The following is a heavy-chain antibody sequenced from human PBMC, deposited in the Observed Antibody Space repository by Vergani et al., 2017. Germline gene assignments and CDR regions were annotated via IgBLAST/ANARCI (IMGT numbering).Heavy chain of an antibody. CDR2: IIPIFGIA. CDR3: ARVLPRYRDAFDI. V-gene: IGHV1-69*17. Sequence: QVQLVQSGAEVKTPGASVKVSCKASGYTFTSYDINWVRQATGQGLEWMGGIIPIFGIANYAQKFQGRVTITADKSTSTAYMELSSLRSEDTAVYYCARVLPRYRDAFDIWGQGTMVTVSS. J-gene: IGHJ3*02. D-gene: IGHD1-26*01. CDR1: GYTFTSYD.